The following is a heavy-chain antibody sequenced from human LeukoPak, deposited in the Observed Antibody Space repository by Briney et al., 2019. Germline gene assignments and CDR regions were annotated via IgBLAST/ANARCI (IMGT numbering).Heavy chain of an antibody. V-gene: IGHV1-18*01. CDR3: ARDEYSSSSGAFDI. J-gene: IGHJ3*02. CDR1: GYTFTSYG. D-gene: IGHD6-6*01. CDR2: ISAYNGNT. Sequence: ASVKVSCKASGYTFTSYGISWVRQAPGQGLEWMGWISAYNGNTNYAQKFQGRVTITADESTSTAYMELSSLRSEDTAVYYCARDEYSSSSGAFDIWGQGTMVTVSS.